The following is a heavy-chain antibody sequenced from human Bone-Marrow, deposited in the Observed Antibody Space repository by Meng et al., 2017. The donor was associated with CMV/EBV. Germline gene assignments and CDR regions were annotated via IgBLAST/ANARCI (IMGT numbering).Heavy chain of an antibody. CDR2: ISYDGSNK. CDR3: AKEGDSWNDGPTD. CDR1: GFTFSSYG. J-gene: IGHJ4*02. V-gene: IGHV3-30*19. Sequence: GESLKISCAASGFTFSSYGMNWVRQAPGKGLEWVAIISYDGSNKYYADSVKGRFTISRDNSRDTLYLQMNSLRNEDTAVYYCAKEGDSWNDGPTDWGQGTLVTVSS. D-gene: IGHD1-1*01.